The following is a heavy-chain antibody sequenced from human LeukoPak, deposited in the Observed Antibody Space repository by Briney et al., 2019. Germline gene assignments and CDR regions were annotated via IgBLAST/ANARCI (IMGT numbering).Heavy chain of an antibody. J-gene: IGHJ4*02. CDR1: GFTFNTYA. CDR3: AKTTVGYSSGRFPGWPADC. V-gene: IGHV3-23*01. CDR2: ICGSGGCT. D-gene: IGHD6-19*01. Sequence: GGSLRLSCAASGFTFNTYAIYWVRQAPGKGQEWVSGICGSGGCTYYADSVKGRFTISRDNSKNTVYLQMNSLTVDDTAVYYCAKTTVGYSSGRFPGWPADCWGQGTLVTVSS.